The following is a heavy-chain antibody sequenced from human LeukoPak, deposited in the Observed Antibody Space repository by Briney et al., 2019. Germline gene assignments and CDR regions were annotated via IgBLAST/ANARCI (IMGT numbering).Heavy chain of an antibody. V-gene: IGHV3-30-3*01. Sequence: GGSLRLSCAASGFTFSSYAMHWVRQAPGKGLEWVAVISYDGSNKYYADSVKGRFTISRDNSKNTLYLQMNSLRAEDTAVHYCARDADDYYDSSGYPGYWGQGTLVTVSS. D-gene: IGHD3-22*01. CDR2: ISYDGSNK. CDR1: GFTFSSYA. CDR3: ARDADDYYDSSGYPGY. J-gene: IGHJ4*02.